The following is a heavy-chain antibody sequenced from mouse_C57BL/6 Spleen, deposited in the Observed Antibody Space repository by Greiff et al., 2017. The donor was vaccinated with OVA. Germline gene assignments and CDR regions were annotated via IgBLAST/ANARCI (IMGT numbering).Heavy chain of an antibody. CDR2: IRLKSDNYAT. Sequence: EVKVEESGGGLVQPGGSMKLSCVASGFTFSNYWMNWVRQSPEKGLEWVAQIRLKSDNYATHYAESVKGRFTISRDDSKSSVYLQMNNLRAEDTGIYYCTGLYDYDGRLAYWGQGTLVTVSA. CDR3: TGLYDYDGRLAY. D-gene: IGHD2-4*01. V-gene: IGHV6-3*01. CDR1: GFTFSNYW. J-gene: IGHJ3*01.